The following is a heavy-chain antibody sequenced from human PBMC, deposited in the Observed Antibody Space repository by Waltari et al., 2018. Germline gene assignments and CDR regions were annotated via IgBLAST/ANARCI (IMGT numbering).Heavy chain of an antibody. CDR2: IKNDGAT. V-gene: IGHV3-53*01. Sequence: EVQLVESGGDLIQPGGSLRLSCAASGFTVNDNYMSWVRRAPGKRLEWVSLIKNDGATVYADSVKGRFTISRDNPKNMVYLQMNGLRAEDTAIYYCARGGGSHWGQGILVTVSS. CDR3: ARGGGSH. J-gene: IGHJ4*02. CDR1: GFTVNDNY. D-gene: IGHD3-16*01.